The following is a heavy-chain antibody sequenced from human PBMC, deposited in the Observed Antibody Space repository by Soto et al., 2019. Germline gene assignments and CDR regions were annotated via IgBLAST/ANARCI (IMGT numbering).Heavy chain of an antibody. CDR2: IGTAGDP. D-gene: IGHD4-17*01. Sequence: GESLKISCAASGFTFSSYDMHWVRQATGKGLEWVSAIGTAGDPYYPGSVKGRFTISRENAKNSLYLQMNSLRAGDTAVYDCARGGATVVKEGAFDIWGQGTMVTVSS. J-gene: IGHJ3*02. CDR1: GFTFSSYD. CDR3: ARGGATVVKEGAFDI. V-gene: IGHV3-13*05.